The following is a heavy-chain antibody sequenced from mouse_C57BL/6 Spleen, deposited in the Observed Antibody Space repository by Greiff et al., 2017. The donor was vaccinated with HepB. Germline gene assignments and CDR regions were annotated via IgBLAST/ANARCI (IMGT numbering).Heavy chain of an antibody. CDR3: ARGSNYVRYFDY. J-gene: IGHJ2*01. V-gene: IGHV5-4*01. CDR1: GFTFSSYA. D-gene: IGHD2-5*01. Sequence: EVQRVESGGGLVKPGGSLKLSCAASGFTFSSYAMSWVRQTPEKRLEWVATISDGGSYTYYPDNVKGRFTISRDNAKNNLYLQMSHLKSEDTAMYYCARGSNYVRYFDYWGQGTTLTVSS. CDR2: ISDGGSYT.